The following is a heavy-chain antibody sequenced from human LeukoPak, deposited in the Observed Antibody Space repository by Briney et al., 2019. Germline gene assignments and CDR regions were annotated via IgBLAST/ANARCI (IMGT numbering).Heavy chain of an antibody. V-gene: IGHV1-8*01. CDR1: GYTFTSYD. D-gene: IGHD2-2*01. J-gene: IGHJ5*02. CDR2: MNPNSGNT. CDR3: ARAQGISGYCSSTSCYYWFDP. Sequence: ASVKVSCKASGYTFTSYDINWVRQATGQGLEWMGWMNPNSGNTGYAQKFQGRVTMTRNTSISTAYMELSSLRSEDTAVYYCARAQGISGYCSSTSCYYWFDPWGQGTLVTVSS.